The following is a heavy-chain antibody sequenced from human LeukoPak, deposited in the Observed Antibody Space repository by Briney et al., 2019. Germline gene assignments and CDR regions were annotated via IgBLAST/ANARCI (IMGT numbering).Heavy chain of an antibody. CDR1: GYXFTSYG. Sequence: ASVKVPCKASGYXFTSYGINWVRQAPGQGLEWMGWISAYNGNTKHAQKLQGRVTMTTDTSTSTAYMELRSLRSDDTAVYYCARAGITSGWVQNMDYWGQGTLVTVSS. CDR3: ARAGITSGWVQNMDY. J-gene: IGHJ4*02. CDR2: ISAYNGNT. V-gene: IGHV1-18*01. D-gene: IGHD6-19*01.